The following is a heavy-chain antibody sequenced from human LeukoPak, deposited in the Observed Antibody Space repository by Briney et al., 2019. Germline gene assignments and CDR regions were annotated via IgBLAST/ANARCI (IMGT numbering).Heavy chain of an antibody. Sequence: GGSLRLSCTASGFSFSGHWMHWVRQAPGKGLVWVSRIYTDGSSTNYADSVKGRFTISRDNAKNTLYLQMNSLRAEDTAVYYCARGASNRFDYWGQGTLVTVSS. CDR1: GFSFSGHW. V-gene: IGHV3-74*01. CDR2: IYTDGSST. CDR3: ARGASNRFDY. D-gene: IGHD1-14*01. J-gene: IGHJ4*02.